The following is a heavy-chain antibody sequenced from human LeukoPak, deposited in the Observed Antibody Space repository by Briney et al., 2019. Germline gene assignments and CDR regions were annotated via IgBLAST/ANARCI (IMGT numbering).Heavy chain of an antibody. CDR2: IRSKANSYAT. J-gene: IGHJ4*02. CDR1: GFIFSSYA. CDR3: TSSDYYDSSGYSSFDY. D-gene: IGHD3-22*01. Sequence: GGSLRLSCSASGFIFSSYAMHWVRQASGKGLEWVGRIRSKANSYATAYAASVKGRFTISRDDSKNTAYLQMNSLKTEDTAVYYCTSSDYYDSSGYSSFDYWGQGTLVTVSS. V-gene: IGHV3-73*01.